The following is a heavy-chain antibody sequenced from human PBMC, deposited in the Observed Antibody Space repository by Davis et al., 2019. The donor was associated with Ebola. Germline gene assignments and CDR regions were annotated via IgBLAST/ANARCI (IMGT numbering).Heavy chain of an antibody. D-gene: IGHD2-2*01. J-gene: IGHJ6*04. CDR3: ARDALSADASGGMDV. Sequence: GESLTISCAASGFTFSSYGMHWVRQAPGKGLEWVAFIRYDGSNKYYADSVKGRFTISRDNAKNSLYLQMNSLRAEDTAVYYCARDALSADASGGMDVWGKGTTVTVSS. CDR1: GFTFSSYG. V-gene: IGHV3-30*02. CDR2: IRYDGSNK.